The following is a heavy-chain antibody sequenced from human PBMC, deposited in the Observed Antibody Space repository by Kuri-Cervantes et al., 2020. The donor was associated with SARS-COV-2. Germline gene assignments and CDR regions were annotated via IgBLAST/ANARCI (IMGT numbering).Heavy chain of an antibody. D-gene: IGHD2-2*01. CDR1: GGSISSGDYY. V-gene: IGHV4-30-4*02. CDR3: ARGRLIVVVPADLGMDV. Sequence: SETLSLTCTVSGGSISSGDYYWSWIRQPPGKGLEWIGYIYYSGSTYYNPSLKSRVTISVDTSKNQFSLKLSSVTAADTAVYYCARGRLIVVVPADLGMDVWGQGTTVTGSS. CDR2: IYYSGST. J-gene: IGHJ6*02.